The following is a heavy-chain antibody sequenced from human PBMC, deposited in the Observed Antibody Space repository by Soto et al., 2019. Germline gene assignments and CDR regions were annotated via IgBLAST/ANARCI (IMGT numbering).Heavy chain of an antibody. J-gene: IGHJ6*03. D-gene: IGHD3-10*01. CDR3: ARDHITMVRGGDYYYYMDV. CDR1: WFTVSSNY. CDR2: IYSGGST. V-gene: IGHV3-53*04. Sequence: TGGSLRLSCAASWFTVSSNYMSWVRQAPGKGLEWVSVIYSGGSTYYADSVKGRFTISRHNSKNTLYLQMNSLRAEDTAVYYCARDHITMVRGGDYYYYMDVWGKGTTVTVSS.